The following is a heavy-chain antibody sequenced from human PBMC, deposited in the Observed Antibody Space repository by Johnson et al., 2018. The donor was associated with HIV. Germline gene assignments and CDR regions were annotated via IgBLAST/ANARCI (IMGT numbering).Heavy chain of an antibody. CDR3: ARAGWLEDDAFDI. J-gene: IGHJ3*02. D-gene: IGHD3-22*01. Sequence: QVQLVESGGGVVQPGGSLRLSCAASGFTFSSYGMHWVRQAPGKGLEWVAFIRYDGSNKYYADSVKGRFTISRDNSKNTLYLQMNSLRPEDTAVYYCARAGWLEDDAFDIWGQGTMVTVSS. CDR2: IRYDGSNK. CDR1: GFTFSSYG. V-gene: IGHV3-30*02.